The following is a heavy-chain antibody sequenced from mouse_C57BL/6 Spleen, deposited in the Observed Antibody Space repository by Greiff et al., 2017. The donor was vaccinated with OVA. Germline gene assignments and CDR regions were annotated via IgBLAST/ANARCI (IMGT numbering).Heavy chain of an antibody. V-gene: IGHV1-42*01. CDR3: ARYQYFDY. CDR1: GYSFTGYY. Sequence: VQLQQSGPELVKPGASVKISCKASGYSFTGYYMNWVKQSPEKSLEWIGEINPSTGGTTYNQKFKAKATLTVDKSSSTAYMQLKSLTSEDSAVYYCARYQYFDYWGQGTTLTVAS. CDR2: INPSTGGT. J-gene: IGHJ2*01.